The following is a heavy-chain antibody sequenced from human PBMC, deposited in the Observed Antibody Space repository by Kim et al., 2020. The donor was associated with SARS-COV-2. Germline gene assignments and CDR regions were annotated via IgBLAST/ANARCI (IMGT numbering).Heavy chain of an antibody. Sequence: STNYNPSLKSRVTISVDTSKNQFSLKLSSVTAADTAVYYCARGTEGWFDPWGQGTLVTVSS. J-gene: IGHJ5*02. V-gene: IGHV4-34*01. CDR3: ARGTEGWFDP. CDR2: ST.